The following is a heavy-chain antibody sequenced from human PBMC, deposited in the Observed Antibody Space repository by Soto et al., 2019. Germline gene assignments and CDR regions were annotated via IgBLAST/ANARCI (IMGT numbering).Heavy chain of an antibody. J-gene: IGHJ5*02. CDR3: ARVSGSGSYYGFDP. Sequence: QVQLQESGPGLVKPSGTLSLTCAVSGGSISSSNWWSWVRQPPGKGLEWIGEIYHSGSTNYNPSPKRRATIXVXKXXNQFSLKLSSVTAADTAVYYCARVSGSGSYYGFDPWGQGTLVTVSS. D-gene: IGHD3-10*01. CDR1: GGSISSSNW. V-gene: IGHV4-4*02. CDR2: IYHSGST.